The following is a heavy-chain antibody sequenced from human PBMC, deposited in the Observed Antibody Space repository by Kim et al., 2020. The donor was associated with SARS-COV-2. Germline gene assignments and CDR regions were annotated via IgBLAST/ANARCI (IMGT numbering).Heavy chain of an antibody. CDR1: GDSISSGGYY. J-gene: IGHJ3*01. V-gene: IGHV4-31*03. CDR3: ARASRFYDYYDGSGYPVDAFDR. D-gene: IGHD3-22*01. Sequence: SETLSLTCSVSGDSISSGGYYWSWIRQLPGKGLQWLAYIYHTGTSYYNPSLRSRLTISVDTTKNQFSLQLRSATGADTALYYCARASRFYDYYDGSGYPVDAFDRWGQGTMVNVSS. CDR2: IYHTGTS.